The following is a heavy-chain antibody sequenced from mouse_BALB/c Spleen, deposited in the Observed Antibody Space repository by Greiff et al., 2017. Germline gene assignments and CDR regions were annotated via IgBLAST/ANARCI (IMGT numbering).Heavy chain of an antibody. Sequence: EVMLVESGGGLVKPGGSLKLSCAASGFTFSSYAMSWVRQTPEKRLEWVATISSGGSYTYYPDSVKGRFTISRDNAKNTLYLQMSSLRSEDTAMYYCARGGELFAYWGQGTLVTVSA. J-gene: IGHJ3*01. CDR3: ARGGELFAY. CDR2: ISSGGSYT. V-gene: IGHV5-9-1*01. CDR1: GFTFSSYA.